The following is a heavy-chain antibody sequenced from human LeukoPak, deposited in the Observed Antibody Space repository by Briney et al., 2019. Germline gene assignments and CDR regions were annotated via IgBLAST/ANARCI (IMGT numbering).Heavy chain of an antibody. CDR1: GGSISGYY. V-gene: IGHV4-59*01. D-gene: IGHD6-13*01. CDR3: VRATIAAAGVFDY. Sequence: SETLSLTCTVSGGSISGYYWSWIRQPPGKGLEWIGYIHNSGSTNYNPSLKSRVTISVDTSKNQFSLKLSSVTAADTAVYYCVRATIAAAGVFDYWGQGTLVTVSS. J-gene: IGHJ4*02. CDR2: IHNSGST.